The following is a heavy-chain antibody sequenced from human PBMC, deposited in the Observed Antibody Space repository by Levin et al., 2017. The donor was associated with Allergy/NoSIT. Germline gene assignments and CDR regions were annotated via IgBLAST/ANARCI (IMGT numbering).Heavy chain of an antibody. D-gene: IGHD6-19*01. CDR1: GFTVSSNY. Sequence: GGSLRLSCAASGFTVSSNYMSWVRQAPGKGLEWVSVIYSGGSTYYADSVKGRFTISRDNSKNTLYLQMNSLRAEETAVYYCARDDRSSGLYRSWGQGTLVTVSS. V-gene: IGHV3-66*01. J-gene: IGHJ5*02. CDR2: IYSGGST. CDR3: ARDDRSSGLYRS.